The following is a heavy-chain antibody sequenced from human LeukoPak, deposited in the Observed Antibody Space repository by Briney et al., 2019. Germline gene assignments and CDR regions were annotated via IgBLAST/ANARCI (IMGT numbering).Heavy chain of an antibody. D-gene: IGHD6-19*01. CDR2: MNPNSGNT. J-gene: IGHJ5*02. CDR3: ARGVVRSSGWYESWFDP. CDR1: GYTFTSYD. Sequence: GASVKVSCKASGYTFTSYDINWVRQATGQGLEWMGWMNPNSGNTGYAQKFQGRVTMTRNTSISTAYMELSSLRSEDTAVYYCARGVVRSSGWYESWFDPWGQGTLVTVSS. V-gene: IGHV1-8*01.